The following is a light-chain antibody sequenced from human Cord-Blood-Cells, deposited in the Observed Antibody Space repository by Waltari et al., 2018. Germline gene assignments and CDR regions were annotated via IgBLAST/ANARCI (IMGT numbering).Light chain of an antibody. V-gene: IGLV2-14*01. CDR3: SAYTSSSTYV. Sequence: QSALTQPASVSGSPGQSITISCTGTSSDGGGYNYVSWYQQHPGKAPKRMIYDVSTRPSGVSNRFSGSKSGNTASLTISGLQAEDEAHYYRSAYTSSSTYVFGTGTKVTVL. CDR1: SSDGGGYNY. CDR2: DVS. J-gene: IGLJ1*01.